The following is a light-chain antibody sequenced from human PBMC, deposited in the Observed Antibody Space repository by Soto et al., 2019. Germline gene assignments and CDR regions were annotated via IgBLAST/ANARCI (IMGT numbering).Light chain of an antibody. CDR2: EVV. CDR1: NSDIGVYDF. CDR3: KSYSGRNTYV. Sequence: QSVLTQPPSASGSPGQSVTISCTGTNSDIGVYDFVSWYQHHPGKAPRLIIYEVVQRPSGVPDRFSGSKSGNTAALTVSGLQAADEADYFCKSYSGRNTYVFGSGTKLTVL. V-gene: IGLV2-8*01. J-gene: IGLJ1*01.